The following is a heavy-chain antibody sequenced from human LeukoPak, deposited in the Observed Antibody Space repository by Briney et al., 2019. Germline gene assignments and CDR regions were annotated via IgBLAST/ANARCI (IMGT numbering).Heavy chain of an antibody. D-gene: IGHD3-10*01. CDR1: GFTFSSFS. CDR2: ISGSYIST. Sequence: PGGSLRLSCAASGFTFSSFSMSWVRQAPGKGLEWVSAISGSYISTYYADSVKGRFTISRDNSKNTLYLQMNSLRAEDTAVYYCARGVLWFGELPGYYYYMDVWGKGTTVTISS. V-gene: IGHV3-23*01. CDR3: ARGVLWFGELPGYYYYMDV. J-gene: IGHJ6*03.